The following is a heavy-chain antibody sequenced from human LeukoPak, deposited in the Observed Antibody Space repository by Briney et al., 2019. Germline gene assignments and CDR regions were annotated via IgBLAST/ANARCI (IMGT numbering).Heavy chain of an antibody. V-gene: IGHV3-23*01. CDR1: GFTFSSYA. CDR3: AKVPTVYYYYGMDV. CDR2: ISGSGGST. Sequence: GGSLRISCAASGFTFSSYAMSWVRQAPGKGLEWVSAISGSGGSTYYADSVKGRFTISRDNSKNTLYLQMNSLRAEDTAVYYCAKVPTVYYYYGMDVWGQGTTVTVSS. J-gene: IGHJ6*02. D-gene: IGHD4-17*01.